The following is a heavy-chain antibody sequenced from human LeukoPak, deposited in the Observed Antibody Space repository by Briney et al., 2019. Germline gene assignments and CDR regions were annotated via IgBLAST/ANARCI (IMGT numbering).Heavy chain of an antibody. CDR1: GFTFSSYA. CDR2: ISYDGSNK. CDR3: ARDETIAAAGKPPDY. Sequence: GGSLRLSCAASGFTFSSYAMHWVRQAPGKGLEWVAVISYDGSNKYYADSVKGRFTISRDNSKNTLYLQMNSLRAEDTAVYYCARDETIAAAGKPPDYWGQGTLVTVSS. D-gene: IGHD6-13*01. V-gene: IGHV3-30-3*01. J-gene: IGHJ4*02.